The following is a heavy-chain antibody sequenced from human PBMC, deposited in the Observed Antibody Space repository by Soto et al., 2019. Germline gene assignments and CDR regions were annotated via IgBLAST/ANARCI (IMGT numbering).Heavy chain of an antibody. CDR3: AQGGDYGSVLFDP. V-gene: IGHV3-23*01. D-gene: IGHD3-10*01. J-gene: IGHJ5*02. Sequence: EVHLLESGGGLVQPGGSLRLSCAASVFTFSSYAMSWVRPAPGKGLEWVSAISGSGGSTYYADSVKGRCTISRDNSENALFLQINSLRSEATAVYYFAQGGDYGSVLFDPFGEGSLVSVST. CDR2: ISGSGGST. CDR1: VFTFSSYA.